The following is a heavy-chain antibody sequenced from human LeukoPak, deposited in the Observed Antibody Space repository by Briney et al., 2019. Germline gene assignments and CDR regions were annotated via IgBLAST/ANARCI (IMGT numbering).Heavy chain of an antibody. J-gene: IGHJ6*02. Sequence: SETLSLTCSVSGGSISSYYWSWLRQPPGKGLEWIGYIYHRGSTYYNPSLKSRVTISLDTSKNQFSLKLSSVTAADTAVYYCARGNSGYSGYYYYGMDVWGQGTTVTVSS. CDR1: GGSISSYY. V-gene: IGHV4-59*01. CDR3: ARGNSGYSGYYYYGMDV. CDR2: IYHRGST. D-gene: IGHD5-12*01.